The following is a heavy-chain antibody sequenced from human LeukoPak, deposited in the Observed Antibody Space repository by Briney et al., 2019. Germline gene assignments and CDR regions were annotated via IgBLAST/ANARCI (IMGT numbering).Heavy chain of an antibody. Sequence: SETLSLTCTVSGGSVSSGNYYWSWIRQPPGKGLDWIGYIYYSGSTNYNPSLRSRVTISVDTSKNQFSLRLSSVTAADTAVYYCARDPSGYFNYWGQGTLATVSS. D-gene: IGHD3-22*01. CDR2: IYYSGST. V-gene: IGHV4-61*01. J-gene: IGHJ4*02. CDR1: GGSVSSGNYY. CDR3: ARDPSGYFNY.